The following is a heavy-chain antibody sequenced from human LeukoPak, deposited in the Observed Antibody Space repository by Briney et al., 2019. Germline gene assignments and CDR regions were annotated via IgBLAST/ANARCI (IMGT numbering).Heavy chain of an antibody. V-gene: IGHV3-21*04. J-gene: IGHJ3*02. Sequence: GGSLRLSCAASGFTFSSYSMNWVRQAPGKGLEWVSSISSSSSYIYYADSVKGRFTISRDNAKNSLYLQMNSLRAEDTAVYYCAKEIHGSGSLRHDAFDIWGQGTMVTVSS. CDR3: AKEIHGSGSLRHDAFDI. D-gene: IGHD3-10*01. CDR1: GFTFSSYS. CDR2: ISSSSSYI.